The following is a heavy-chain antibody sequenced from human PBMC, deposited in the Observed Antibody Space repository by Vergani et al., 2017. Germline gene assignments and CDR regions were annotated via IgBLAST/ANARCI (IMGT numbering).Heavy chain of an antibody. V-gene: IGHV4-30-2*01. CDR2: IYHSGSN. CDR3: ARGYCSSTSCFNGFDP. CDR1: GGSISSGGYS. D-gene: IGHD2-2*01. J-gene: IGHJ5*02. Sequence: QLQLQESGSGLVKPSQTLSLTCAVSGGSISSGGYSWSWLRQPPGKGLEWSGYIYHSGSNYYNPSLKSRVTISVDRSKNQFSLKLSSVTAADTAVYYCARGYCSSTSCFNGFDPWGQGTLVTVSS.